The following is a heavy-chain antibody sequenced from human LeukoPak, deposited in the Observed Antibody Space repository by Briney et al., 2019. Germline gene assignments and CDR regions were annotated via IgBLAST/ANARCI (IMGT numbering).Heavy chain of an antibody. Sequence: ASVKVSCKASGYTFTSYAMHWVRQAPGQRLEWMGWINAGNGNTKYSQKFQGRVTITRDTSASTAYMELSSLRSEDTAVYYCARDHPYYYDSSGYYPLDYWGQGTLVTVSS. J-gene: IGHJ4*02. D-gene: IGHD3-22*01. CDR1: GYTFTSYA. V-gene: IGHV1-3*01. CDR3: ARDHPYYYDSSGYYPLDY. CDR2: INAGNGNT.